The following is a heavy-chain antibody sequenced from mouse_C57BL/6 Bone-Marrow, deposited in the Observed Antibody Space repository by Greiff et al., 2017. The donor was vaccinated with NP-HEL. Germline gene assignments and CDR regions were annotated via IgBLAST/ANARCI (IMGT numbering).Heavy chain of an antibody. CDR1: GYTFTSYW. J-gene: IGHJ4*01. Sequence: VPLQQSGAALAKPGASVKLSCKASGYTFTSYWMHWVKQRPGRGLEWIGYINPSSGYTKYHQKFRDKATLTADKSASTAYMQLSSLAYEDSAGYYCAKCLLPYVVDYGGQGTSVPVSA. CDR3: AKCLLPYVVDY. V-gene: IGHV1-7*01. D-gene: IGHD5-1-1*01. CDR2: INPSSGYT.